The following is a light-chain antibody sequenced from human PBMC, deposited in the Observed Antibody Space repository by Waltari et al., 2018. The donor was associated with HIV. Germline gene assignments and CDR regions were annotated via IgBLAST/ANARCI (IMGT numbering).Light chain of an antibody. Sequence: QSALTQPASVSGSPGQSITISCTGSSSDVGSYNLVSWYQQHPGEAPKLMIYEGINRPSGVSNRFSGSKSGNTASLTISGLQAEDDADYYCCSYAGSSNWVFGGGTKLTVL. CDR1: SSDVGSYNL. V-gene: IGLV2-23*01. CDR2: EGI. J-gene: IGLJ3*02. CDR3: CSYAGSSNWV.